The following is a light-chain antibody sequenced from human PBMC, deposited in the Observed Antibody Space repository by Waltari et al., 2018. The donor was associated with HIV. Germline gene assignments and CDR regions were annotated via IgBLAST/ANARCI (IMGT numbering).Light chain of an antibody. CDR1: NSSVGRYNS. V-gene: IGLV2-14*03. CDR3: SSFSNDKTII. Sequence: QSALTQPASVSGSPGQSVTIFCTGTNSSVGRYNSVSLYRQRPGKATKLIIFDVSNRPSGVSLRSSGSKAGNTASLTISGLQSEDEADYYCSSFSNDKTIIFGGGTKLTVL. J-gene: IGLJ2*01. CDR2: DVS.